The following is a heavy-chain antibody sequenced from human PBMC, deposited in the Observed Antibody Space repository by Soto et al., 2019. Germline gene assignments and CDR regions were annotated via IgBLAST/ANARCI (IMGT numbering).Heavy chain of an antibody. CDR3: ARPGDYGDYFDY. D-gene: IGHD4-17*01. CDR1: GGSISSSNW. V-gene: IGHV4-4*02. Sequence: SETLSLTCAVSGGSISSSNWWSWVRQPPGKGLEWIGEIYHSGSTNYNPSLKSRVTISVDKSKSQFSLKLSSVTAADTAVYYCARPGDYGDYFDYWGQGTLVTVSS. CDR2: IYHSGST. J-gene: IGHJ4*02.